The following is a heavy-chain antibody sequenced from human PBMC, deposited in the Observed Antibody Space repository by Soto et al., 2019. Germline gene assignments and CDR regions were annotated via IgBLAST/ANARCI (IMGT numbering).Heavy chain of an antibody. CDR3: ATSGYADY. Sequence: SETLSLTCAVYGGSFSGYSWSWIRQPPGKGLEWIGEINHSGSTNYNPSLKSRVTISVDTSKNQFSLKLSSVTAADTAVYYWATSGYADYWGQGTLVTVSS. CDR1: GGSFSGYS. V-gene: IGHV4-34*01. D-gene: IGHD5-12*01. CDR2: INHSGST. J-gene: IGHJ4*02.